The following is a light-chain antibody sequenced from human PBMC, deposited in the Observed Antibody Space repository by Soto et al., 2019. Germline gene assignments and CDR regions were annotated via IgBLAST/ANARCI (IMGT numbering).Light chain of an antibody. J-gene: IGKJ1*01. V-gene: IGKV1-9*01. Sequence: DIQLTQSPSLLSASVGDRVTITCRASHDIRTYLAWYQQKPGKAPKIMIYEAYTLQSGVPSRFSVSGSGTDFTLTISSLQPEDSATYYCQHLNSYTRTFGHGTKVDIK. CDR2: EAY. CDR3: QHLNSYTRT. CDR1: HDIRTY.